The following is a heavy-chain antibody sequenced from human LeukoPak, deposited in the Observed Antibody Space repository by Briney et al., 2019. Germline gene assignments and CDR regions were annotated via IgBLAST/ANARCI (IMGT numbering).Heavy chain of an antibody. CDR1: GYSFTSYW. J-gene: IGHJ4*02. CDR2: IYPGDSDT. D-gene: IGHD6-13*01. Sequence: GESLKISCKGSGYSFTSYWIGWVRQMPGKGLEWMGIIYPGDSDTSYSPSFQGQVTMSADKPISTAYLQWSILKASDTAMYYCARLFGYSSSWYPSAFDDWGQGTLVTVSS. V-gene: IGHV5-51*01. CDR3: ARLFGYSSSWYPSAFDD.